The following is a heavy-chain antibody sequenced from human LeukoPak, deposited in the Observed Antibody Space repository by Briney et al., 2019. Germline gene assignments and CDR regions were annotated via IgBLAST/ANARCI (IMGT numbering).Heavy chain of an antibody. CDR1: GYSFTSYW. CDR3: ARRHDSGYNHFDP. D-gene: IGHD5-24*01. V-gene: IGHV5-51*01. CDR2: IYPGDSDT. Sequence: GESLKISCKGSGYSFTSYWIGWVRQMPGKGLEWMGIIYPGDSDTRYSPSFQGQVTISVDKSITTAYLQWNSLKASDTAIYYCARRHDSGYNHFDPWGQGTLSPSPQ. J-gene: IGHJ5*02.